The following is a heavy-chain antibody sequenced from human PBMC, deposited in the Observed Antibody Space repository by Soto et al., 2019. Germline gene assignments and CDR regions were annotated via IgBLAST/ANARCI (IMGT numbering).Heavy chain of an antibody. Sequence: EVQLVESGGGLVQPGGSLRLSCAASGFTFSSYSMNWVRQAPGKGLEWVSYISSSSSTIYYADSVKGRFTISRDNAKNSLYLQMNSLRAEDTAVYYCARSRTPTYKDAFDIWGQGTMVTVSS. J-gene: IGHJ3*02. D-gene: IGHD1-1*01. V-gene: IGHV3-48*01. CDR2: ISSSSSTI. CDR1: GFTFSSYS. CDR3: ARSRTPTYKDAFDI.